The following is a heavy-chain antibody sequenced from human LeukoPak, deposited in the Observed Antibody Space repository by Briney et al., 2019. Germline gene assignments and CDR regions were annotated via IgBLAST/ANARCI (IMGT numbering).Heavy chain of an antibody. CDR3: ARGLGYCSRTSCYPDY. Sequence: GGSLRLSCAASGFTFSSYSMNWVRQAPGKGLEWVSSISSSSSYIYYADSVKGRFTISRDNAKNSLYLQMNSLRAEDTAVYYCARGLGYCSRTSCYPDYWGPGTLVIVSS. CDR2: ISSSSSYI. J-gene: IGHJ4*02. CDR1: GFTFSSYS. D-gene: IGHD2-2*01. V-gene: IGHV3-21*01.